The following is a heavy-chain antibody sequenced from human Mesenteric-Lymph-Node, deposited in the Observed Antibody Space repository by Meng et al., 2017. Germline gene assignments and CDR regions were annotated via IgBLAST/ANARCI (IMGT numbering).Heavy chain of an antibody. CDR2: ISGSGGST. J-gene: IGHJ4*02. V-gene: IGHV3-23*01. CDR1: GFTFSIYA. Sequence: GESLKISCAASGFTFSIYAMSWVRQAPGKGLEWVSAISGSGGSTYYADSVKGRFTISRDNSKNTLYLQMNSLRAEDTAVYYCAKVDLLIYGDYDYWGQGTLVTVSS. D-gene: IGHD4-17*01. CDR3: AKVDLLIYGDYDY.